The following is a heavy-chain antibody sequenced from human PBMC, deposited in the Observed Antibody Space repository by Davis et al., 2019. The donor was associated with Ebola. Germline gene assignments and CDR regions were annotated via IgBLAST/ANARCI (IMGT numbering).Heavy chain of an antibody. Sequence: ASVKVSCKASGYTFSSYNINWVRQATGQGLEWMGWMNPNSGNTGYAQKFQGRITMTRNTSINTAYMELNSLRSEDTAVYYCARRVGARSGFDYWGQGTLVTVSS. D-gene: IGHD1-26*01. CDR2: MNPNSGNT. CDR1: GYTFSSYN. V-gene: IGHV1-8*01. CDR3: ARRVGARSGFDY. J-gene: IGHJ4*02.